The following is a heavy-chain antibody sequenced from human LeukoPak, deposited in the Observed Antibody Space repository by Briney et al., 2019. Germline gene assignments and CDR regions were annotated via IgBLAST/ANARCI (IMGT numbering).Heavy chain of an antibody. CDR3: ARDMVKASGYYPTLDY. CDR1: GYTFTSYG. Sequence: GASVKVSCKASGYTFTSYGISWVRQAPGQGLEWMGGIIPIFGTANYAQKFQGRVTITTDESTSTAYMELSSPRSEDTAVYYCARDMVKASGYYPTLDYWGQGTLVTVSS. J-gene: IGHJ4*02. V-gene: IGHV1-69*05. CDR2: IIPIFGTA. D-gene: IGHD3-22*01.